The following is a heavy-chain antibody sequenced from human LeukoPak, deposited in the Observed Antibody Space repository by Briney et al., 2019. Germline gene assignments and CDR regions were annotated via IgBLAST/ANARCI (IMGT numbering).Heavy chain of an antibody. V-gene: IGHV3-21*04. CDR2: ISRSTSSI. CDR1: GFSFSDYN. Sequence: GGSLRLSCVGSGFSFSDYNMNWVRQAPGKGLEWVSFISRSTSSIYYTDSVKGRFTISRDNAKNSLFLQMNSLRAEDTALYYCARGLEAGGYYYYMDVWGKGTTVTVSS. D-gene: IGHD1-1*01. J-gene: IGHJ6*03. CDR3: ARGLEAGGYYYYMDV.